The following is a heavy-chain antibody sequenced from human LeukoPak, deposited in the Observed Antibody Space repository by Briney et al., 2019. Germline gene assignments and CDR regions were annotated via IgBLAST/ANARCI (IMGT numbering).Heavy chain of an antibody. V-gene: IGHV3-21*04. CDR1: GFTFSSYS. CDR3: ARGGGRHVEY. CDR2: ISSSSSYI. J-gene: IGHJ4*02. D-gene: IGHD3-16*01. Sequence: PGGSLRLSCAASGFTFSSYSMNWVRQAPGKGLEWVSSISSSSSYIYYADSVKGRFTISRDNAKNSLYLQMNSLRAEDTAVYFCARGGGRHVEYWGQGTLVTVSS.